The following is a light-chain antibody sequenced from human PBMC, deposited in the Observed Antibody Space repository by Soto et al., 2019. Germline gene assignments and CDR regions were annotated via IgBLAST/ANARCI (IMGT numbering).Light chain of an antibody. CDR1: SSDVGSYNL. Sequence: QSALTQPASVSGSPGQSITISCTGTSSDVGSYNLVSWYQQHPGKAPKLMIYEGSKRPSGVFNRFSGSKSGNTASLTISGLQAEDEADYYCCSYAGSSTYVVFGGGTKLTLL. J-gene: IGLJ2*01. V-gene: IGLV2-23*01. CDR2: EGS. CDR3: CSYAGSSTYVV.